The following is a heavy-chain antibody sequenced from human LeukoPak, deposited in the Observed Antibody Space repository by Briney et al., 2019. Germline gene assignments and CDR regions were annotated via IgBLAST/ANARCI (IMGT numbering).Heavy chain of an antibody. V-gene: IGHV1-69*04. Sequence: SVKVSCKASGGTFSSYAISWVRQAPGQGLEWMGRIIPILGIANYAQKFQGRVTMTRDTSTSTVYMELSSLRSEDTAVYYCARDLSYSGSRPGDYWGQGTLVTVSS. CDR3: ARDLSYSGSRPGDY. CDR1: GGTFSSYA. D-gene: IGHD1-26*01. CDR2: IIPILGIA. J-gene: IGHJ4*02.